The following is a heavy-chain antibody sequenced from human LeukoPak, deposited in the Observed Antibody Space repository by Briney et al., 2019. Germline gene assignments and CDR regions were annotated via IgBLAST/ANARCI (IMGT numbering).Heavy chain of an antibody. V-gene: IGHV3-23*01. D-gene: IGHD6-19*01. Sequence: QPGGSLRLSCAASGFTFSSYAMSWVRQTPGKGLEWVSGISGSGGTTYHADSVKGRFTISRDNSKNTLYLQMKSLRAEDTAVYYCARLAWLDRNFDYWGQGTLLTVSS. CDR2: ISGSGGTT. J-gene: IGHJ4*02. CDR3: ARLAWLDRNFDY. CDR1: GFTFSSYA.